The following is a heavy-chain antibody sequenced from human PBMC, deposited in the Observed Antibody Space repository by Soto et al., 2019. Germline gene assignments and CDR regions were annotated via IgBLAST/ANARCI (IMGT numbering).Heavy chain of an antibody. J-gene: IGHJ3*02. V-gene: IGHV4-30-4*01. CDR2: IYYRGST. CDR3: ARVHGFAFDI. CDR1: GGSISSGDYY. Sequence: SETRSLTCTVSGGSISSGDYYWTWIRQPPGKGLEWIGYIYYRGSTYYNASLKSRVSISLDTSKNQFSLKLSSVTAADTAVYYCARVHGFAFDIWGQGTMVTVSS. D-gene: IGHD3-10*01.